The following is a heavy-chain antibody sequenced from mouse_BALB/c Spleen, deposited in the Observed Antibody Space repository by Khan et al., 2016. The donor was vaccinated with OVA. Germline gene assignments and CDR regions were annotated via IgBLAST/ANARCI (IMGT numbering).Heavy chain of an antibody. CDR1: GFSLTNYG. J-gene: IGHJ4*01. CDR3: ARQPYYHYNVRDY. D-gene: IGHD2-10*01. V-gene: IGHV2-6-1*01. CDR2: IWSDGST. Sequence: QVQLKESGPGLVAPSQSLSITCTISGFSLTNYGVHWVRQPPGKGLEWLVVIWSDGSTTYNSALKSRLTISKDNSKSQVFLKMNSLQTDDTAMYFCARQPYYHYNVRDYWGQGTSGTGSS.